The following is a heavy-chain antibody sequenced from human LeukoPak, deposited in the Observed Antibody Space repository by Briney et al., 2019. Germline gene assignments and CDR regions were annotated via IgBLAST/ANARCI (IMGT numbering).Heavy chain of an antibody. CDR3: AKRYYYDSSGYADAFDI. D-gene: IGHD3-22*01. V-gene: IGHV3-23*01. CDR2: ISGNGGST. CDR1: GFTFSSYA. Sequence: GGSLRLSCAASGFTFSSYAMSWVRQAPGKGLEWVSGISGNGGSTYHADSVKGRFTISRDNSENTLYLQMNSLRGEDTAVYYCAKRYYYDSSGYADAFDIWGQGTMVTVSS. J-gene: IGHJ3*02.